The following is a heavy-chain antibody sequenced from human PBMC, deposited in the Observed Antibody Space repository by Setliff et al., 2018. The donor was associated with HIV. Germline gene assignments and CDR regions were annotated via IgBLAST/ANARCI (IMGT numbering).Heavy chain of an antibody. Sequence: PGESLKISCKGSGYSFTSYWIGWVRQMPGKGLEWMGIIHPGDSNTRYSPSFQGQVTISADKSISTAYLQWSSLKASDTAMYYCASSVTVAAGRSHYYDAMDVWGQGTTVTVSS. CDR2: IHPGDSNT. J-gene: IGHJ6*02. D-gene: IGHD1-20*01. CDR1: GYSFTSYW. CDR3: ASSVTVAAGRSHYYDAMDV. V-gene: IGHV5-51*01.